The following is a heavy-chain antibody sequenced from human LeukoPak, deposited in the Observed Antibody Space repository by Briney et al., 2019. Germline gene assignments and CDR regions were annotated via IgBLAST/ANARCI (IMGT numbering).Heavy chain of an antibody. Sequence: GGSLRLSCAASGFTFSSYGMHWVRQAPGKGLEWVAFIRYDGSNKYYADSVKGRSTISRDNSKNTLYLQMNSLRAEDTAVYYCAKDIVGATLFGYWGQGTLVTVSS. D-gene: IGHD1-26*01. J-gene: IGHJ4*02. V-gene: IGHV3-30*02. CDR1: GFTFSSYG. CDR2: IRYDGSNK. CDR3: AKDIVGATLFGY.